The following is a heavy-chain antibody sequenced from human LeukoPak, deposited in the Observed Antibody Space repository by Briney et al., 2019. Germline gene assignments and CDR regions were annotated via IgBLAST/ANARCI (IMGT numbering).Heavy chain of an antibody. D-gene: IGHD3-22*01. CDR3: ARRSDSRAAFDI. V-gene: IGHV4-39*01. CDR1: GGSISSSSYY. CDR2: IYYSGST. Sequence: PSETLSLTCTVSGGSISSSSYYWGWIRQPPGEGLEWIGSIYYSGSTYYNPSLKSRVTISVDTSKNQFSLKLSSVTAADTAVYYCARRSDSRAAFDIWGQGTMVTVSS. J-gene: IGHJ3*02.